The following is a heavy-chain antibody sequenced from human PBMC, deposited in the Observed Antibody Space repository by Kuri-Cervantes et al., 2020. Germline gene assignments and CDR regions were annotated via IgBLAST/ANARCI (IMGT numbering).Heavy chain of an antibody. D-gene: IGHD3-3*01. Sequence: LSLTCAASGFTFSSYSMNWVRQAPGKGLEWVSSISSSSSYIYYADSVKGRFTISRDNAKNSLYLQMNSLRAEDTAVYYCAKRSVRFLEWLSAEFDYWGQGTLVTVSS. CDR3: AKRSVRFLEWLSAEFDY. V-gene: IGHV3-21*04. J-gene: IGHJ4*02. CDR1: GFTFSSYS. CDR2: ISSSSSYI.